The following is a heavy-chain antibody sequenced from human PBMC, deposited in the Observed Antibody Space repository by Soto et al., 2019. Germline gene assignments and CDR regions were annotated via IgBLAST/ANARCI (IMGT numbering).Heavy chain of an antibody. CDR3: ARAGYSYGTGFDY. CDR1: GFTFSSYS. V-gene: IGHV3-21*01. D-gene: IGHD5-18*01. CDR2: ISSSSSYI. Sequence: GGSLRLSCAASGFTFSSYSMNWVRQAPGKGLEWVSSISSSSSYIYYADSVKGRFTISRDNAKNSLYLQMNSLRAEDTAVYYCARAGYSYGTGFDYWGQGTLVTVSS. J-gene: IGHJ4*02.